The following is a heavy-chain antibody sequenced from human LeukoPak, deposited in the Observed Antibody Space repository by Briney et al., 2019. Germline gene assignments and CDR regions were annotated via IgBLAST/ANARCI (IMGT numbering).Heavy chain of an antibody. CDR2: IYYSGST. CDR3: ARTTEGYCRGRSCYSYYYYMDV. V-gene: IGHV4-59*01. Sequence: PSETLSLTCTVSGGSISSYYWSWIQQPPGKGLEWIGYIYYSGSTNYNPSLKSRVTISVDTSKNQFSLKLRSVTAADTAVYYCARTTEGYCRGRSCYSYYYYMDVWGKGTTVTVSS. D-gene: IGHD2-15*01. J-gene: IGHJ6*03. CDR1: GGSISSYY.